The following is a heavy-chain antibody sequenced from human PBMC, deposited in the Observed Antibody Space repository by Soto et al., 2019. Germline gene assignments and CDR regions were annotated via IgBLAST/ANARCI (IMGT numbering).Heavy chain of an antibody. Sequence: QVQLQESGPGLVKPSQTLSLTCSVSGASISSGAYYWTWIRQHPGKGLEWIGSIYDSGTTYYSPSLMSRLNISVDTSNNQFSLRMNSMTAADTAVYYCAAERITLPAQAFFGSWGQGTLVPVSS. V-gene: IGHV4-31*03. D-gene: IGHD2-15*01. CDR2: IYDSGTT. CDR1: GASISSGAYY. J-gene: IGHJ4*02. CDR3: AAERITLPAQAFFGS.